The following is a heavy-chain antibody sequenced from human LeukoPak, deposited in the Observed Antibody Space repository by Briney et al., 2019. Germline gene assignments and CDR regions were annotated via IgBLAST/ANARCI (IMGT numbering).Heavy chain of an antibody. CDR2: IYYSGST. J-gene: IGHJ6*02. V-gene: IGHV4-59*01. CDR3: ARVHGLYYYGMDV. CDR1: GGSISSYY. D-gene: IGHD4-17*01. Sequence: SETLSLTCTVSGGSISSYYWSWIQQPPGKGLEWIGYIYYSGSTNYNPSLKSRVTISVDTSKNQFSLKLSSVTAADTAVYYCARVHGLYYYGMDVWGQGTTVTVSS.